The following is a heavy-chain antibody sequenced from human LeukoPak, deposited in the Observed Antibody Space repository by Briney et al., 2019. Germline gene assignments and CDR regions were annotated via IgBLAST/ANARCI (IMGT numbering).Heavy chain of an antibody. Sequence: PGGSLRLSCAASGFTFSSYWMSWVRQAPGKGLEWVANIKQDGSEKYYVDSVKGRFTISRDNAKNSLYLQMNSLRAEDTAVYYCAREGWIKGHYYYMDVWGKGTTVTVSS. V-gene: IGHV3-7*01. CDR3: AREGWIKGHYYYMDV. CDR1: GFTFSSYW. CDR2: IKQDGSEK. D-gene: IGHD5-12*01. J-gene: IGHJ6*03.